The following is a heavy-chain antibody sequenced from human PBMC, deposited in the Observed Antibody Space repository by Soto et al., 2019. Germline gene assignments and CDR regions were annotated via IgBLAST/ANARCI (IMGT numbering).Heavy chain of an antibody. CDR1: GFTFRSYA. Sequence: GGSLILSCAASGFTFRSYAMNWVRQAPGKGLEWVSVISGSGDSTYYADSVKGRFTISRDNSKNTLYLQMNSLRAEDTAVYYCARRSSGWYFDYWGQGTLVTVSS. CDR2: ISGSGDST. J-gene: IGHJ4*02. CDR3: ARRSSGWYFDY. V-gene: IGHV3-23*01. D-gene: IGHD6-19*01.